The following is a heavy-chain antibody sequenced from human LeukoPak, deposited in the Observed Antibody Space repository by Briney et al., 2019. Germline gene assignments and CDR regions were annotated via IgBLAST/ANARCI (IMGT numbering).Heavy chain of an antibody. D-gene: IGHD3-9*01. J-gene: IGHJ3*02. CDR1: GGTFSSYA. V-gene: IGHV1-69*13. CDR3: ARILRYDILTGYYNDAFDI. CDR2: IIPIFGTA. Sequence: GASVTVSCTASGGTFSSYAISWVRQAPGQGLEWMGGIIPIFGTANYAQKFQGRVTITADESTSTAYMELSSLRSEDTAVYYCARILRYDILTGYYNDAFDIWGQGTMVTVSS.